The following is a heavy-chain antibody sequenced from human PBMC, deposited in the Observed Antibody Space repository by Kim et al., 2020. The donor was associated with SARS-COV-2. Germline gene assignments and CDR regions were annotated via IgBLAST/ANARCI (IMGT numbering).Heavy chain of an antibody. J-gene: IGHJ5*02. D-gene: IGHD6-13*01. Sequence: SETLSLTCTVSGGSIRSYYWSWIRQPPGKGLEWIGYIYYSGSTNYNPSLKSRVTISVDTSKNQFSLKLSSVTAADTAVYYCARVLQLVGRNWFDPWGQGTLVTVSS. CDR2: IYYSGST. CDR3: ARVLQLVGRNWFDP. CDR1: GGSIRSYY. V-gene: IGHV4-59*01.